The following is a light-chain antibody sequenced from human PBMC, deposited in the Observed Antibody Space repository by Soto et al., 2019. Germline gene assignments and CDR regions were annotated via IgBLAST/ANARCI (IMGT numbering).Light chain of an antibody. CDR1: QSISEW. V-gene: IGKV1-5*01. Sequence: DIPMTQSPSTLSASVGDRVTITCRASQSISEWLTWYQQKPGRAPKLLIYDVSSLESGVPSRFSGSGSETEFTLNISSLQPDDFAVYYCQHYGSSSWTFGQGTKVEIK. CDR3: QHYGSSSWT. J-gene: IGKJ1*01. CDR2: DVS.